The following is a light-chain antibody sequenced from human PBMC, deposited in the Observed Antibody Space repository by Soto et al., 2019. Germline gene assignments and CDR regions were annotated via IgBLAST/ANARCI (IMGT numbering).Light chain of an antibody. J-gene: IGKJ2*01. CDR3: QQRSNLPYT. CDR2: DAS. Sequence: EIVLTQSPVTLSLSPGERATLSCRASQSVYSYLAWYQHKPGQAPRLLIYDASNRATGIPARFSGSGSGTDFTLTISSLEPADFAVYYCQQRSNLPYTFGQGTKLEIK. CDR1: QSVYSY. V-gene: IGKV3-11*01.